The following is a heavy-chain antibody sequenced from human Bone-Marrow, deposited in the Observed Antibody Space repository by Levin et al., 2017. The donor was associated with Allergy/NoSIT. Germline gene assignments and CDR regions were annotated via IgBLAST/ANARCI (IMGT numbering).Heavy chain of an antibody. CDR3: ARPFLMDV. J-gene: IGHJ6*02. D-gene: IGHD2/OR15-2a*01. CDR2: ISSSGSTT. Sequence: LSLTCAASGFIFSDYYMTWIRRAPGKGLEWVSDISSSGSTTHYADSVKGRFTISRDNSKNTLYLEMNSLRADDTAAYYCARPFLMDVWGQGATVTVSS. V-gene: IGHV3-11*01. CDR1: GFIFSDYY.